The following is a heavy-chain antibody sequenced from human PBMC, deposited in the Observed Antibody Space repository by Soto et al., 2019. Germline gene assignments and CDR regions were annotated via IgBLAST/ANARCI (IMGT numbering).Heavy chain of an antibody. V-gene: IGHV1-2*06. Sequence: ASVKVSCKASGYTFTGYYMHWVRQGPGQGLEWMGRINPNSGGTNYAQKFQGRVTMTRDTSISTAYMDLSRLRSDDTAVYYCAKQLGQGSFDIWGQGTMVTVSS. CDR3: AKQLGQGSFDI. CDR1: GYTFTGYY. CDR2: INPNSGGT. J-gene: IGHJ3*02. D-gene: IGHD1-1*01.